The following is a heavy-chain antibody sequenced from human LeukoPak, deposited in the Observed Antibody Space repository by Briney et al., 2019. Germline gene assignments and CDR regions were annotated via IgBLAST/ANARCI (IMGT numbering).Heavy chain of an antibody. V-gene: IGHV4-59*01. J-gene: IGHJ1*01. CDR1: GGSISSYY. Sequence: SETLSLTCTVSGGSISSYYWSWIRQPPGKGLEGIGYIYYSGSTNYNPSLKSRVTISVDTSKNQFSLNLSSVTAADTAVYYCARAVAVAGTGHFQHWGQGTLVSVSS. D-gene: IGHD6-19*01. CDR3: ARAVAVAGTGHFQH. CDR2: IYYSGST.